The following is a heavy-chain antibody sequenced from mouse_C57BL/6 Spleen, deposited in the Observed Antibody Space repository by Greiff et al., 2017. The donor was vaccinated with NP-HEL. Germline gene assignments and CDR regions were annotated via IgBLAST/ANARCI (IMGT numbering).Heavy chain of an antibody. D-gene: IGHD2-5*01. CDR3: ARQNSNYVDY. V-gene: IGHV5-6*01. CDR2: ISSGGSYT. J-gene: IGHJ2*01. CDR1: GFTFSSYG. Sequence: VQLQQSGGDLVKPGGSLKLSCAASGFTFSSYGMSWVRQTPDKRLEWVATISSGGSYTYYPDSVKGRFTISRDNAKNTLYLQMSSLKSEDTAMYYCARQNSNYVDYGGQGTTLTVSS.